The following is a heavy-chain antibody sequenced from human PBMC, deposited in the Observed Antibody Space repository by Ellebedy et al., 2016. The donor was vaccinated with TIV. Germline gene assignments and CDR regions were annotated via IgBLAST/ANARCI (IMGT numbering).Heavy chain of an antibody. J-gene: IGHJ5*02. CDR1: GFIVSTNH. Sequence: GESLKISCTASGFIVSTNHMSWVRQAPGKGLEWVGGYTNYADSVKGRFTISTHNSKNTLYLQMNSLRAEDTAVYYCAKGKHIVVWGNWFDPWGQGTLVTVSS. CDR3: AKGKHIVVWGNWFDP. CDR2: GYT. V-gene: IGHV3-53*01. D-gene: IGHD2-21*01.